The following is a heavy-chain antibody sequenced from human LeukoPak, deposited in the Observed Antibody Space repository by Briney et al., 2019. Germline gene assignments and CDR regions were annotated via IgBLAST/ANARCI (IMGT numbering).Heavy chain of an antibody. D-gene: IGHD1/OR15-1a*01. CDR1: GGSISSSNW. CDR3: ARGDDWNNYYYYYYMDV. CDR2: INHSGST. V-gene: IGHV4-4*02. J-gene: IGHJ6*03. Sequence: SGTLSLTCAVSGGSISSSNWWSWVRQPPGKGLEWIGEINHSGSTNYNPSLKSRVTISVDTSKNQFSLKLSSVTAADTAVYYCARGDDWNNYYYYYYMDVWGKGTTVTVSS.